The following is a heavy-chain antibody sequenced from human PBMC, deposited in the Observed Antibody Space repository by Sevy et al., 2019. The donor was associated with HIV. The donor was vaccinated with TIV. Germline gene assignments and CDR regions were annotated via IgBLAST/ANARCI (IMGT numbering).Heavy chain of an antibody. Sequence: GGSLRLSCAASGFNLTSYWMSWVRQAPGKGLEWVANINQDGSVKYYVDSVKGRFTISRENARNSLYLRMSSLRAEDTALYCCVRAIAAAGSLWGQGTLVTVSS. J-gene: IGHJ4*02. CDR3: VRAIAAAGSL. CDR1: GFNLTSYW. CDR2: INQDGSVK. D-gene: IGHD6-13*01. V-gene: IGHV3-7*01.